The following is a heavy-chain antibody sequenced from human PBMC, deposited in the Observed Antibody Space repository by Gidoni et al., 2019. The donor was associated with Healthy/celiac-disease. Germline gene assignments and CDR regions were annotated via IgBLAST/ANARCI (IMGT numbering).Heavy chain of an antibody. CDR1: GGTCSSYA. CDR2: IIHIFGTA. V-gene: IGHV1-69*01. CDR3: ARVGAAVAGPFDY. D-gene: IGHD6-19*01. J-gene: IGHJ4*02. Sequence: QVQLVQSGAEVKKPGSSVKVSCKASGGTCSSYAISWVRQAPVQGLGWMGGIIHIFGTANYAQKFQGRVTLTADESTSTAYMELISLRSEDTAVYYCARVGAAVAGPFDYWGQGTLVTVSS.